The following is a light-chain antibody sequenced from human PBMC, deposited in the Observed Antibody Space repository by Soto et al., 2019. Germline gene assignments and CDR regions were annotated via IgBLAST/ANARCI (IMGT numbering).Light chain of an antibody. Sequence: QSVLTQPASVSGSPGQSITISCTGTSSDVGGYNFVSWYQHHPGKAPKLIIYDVTNRPSGISNRFSGSKSGNTASLTISGLQAEDEADYYCTSYTSSITHVFGPGTKVTDL. CDR3: TSYTSSITHV. V-gene: IGLV2-14*03. CDR2: DVT. J-gene: IGLJ1*01. CDR1: SSDVGGYNF.